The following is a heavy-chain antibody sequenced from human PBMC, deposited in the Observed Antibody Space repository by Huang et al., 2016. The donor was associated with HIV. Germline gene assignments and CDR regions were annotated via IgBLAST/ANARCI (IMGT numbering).Heavy chain of an antibody. D-gene: IGHD2-15*01. CDR2: SRHDGRNI. V-gene: IGHV3-30*02. Sequence: QVHLVESGGGVVQPGGSLRLSCAATGFTFSNFGMHWVRQAPGKGLEWGAFSRHDGRNIFYADSIQGRFTISRDNTEDTLFMEMTTVKSEDTAIYYCVKDEKFFCTGGSCFSSNIDYWGQGTLVTVSS. J-gene: IGHJ4*02. CDR3: VKDEKFFCTGGSCFSSNIDY. CDR1: GFTFSNFG.